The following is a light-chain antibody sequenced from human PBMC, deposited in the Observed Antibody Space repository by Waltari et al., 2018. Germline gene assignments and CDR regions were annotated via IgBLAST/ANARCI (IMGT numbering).Light chain of an antibody. CDR2: AAS. CDR1: QSVYDF. V-gene: IGKV1-39*01. Sequence: IPLTQSPTSIYASIGDSVTITCRAPQSVYDFLNWYQHKPGQAPKLLIFAASTLQSGVQNRFSGSGSGTDFALTINGLQPDDFATYYCQQGYRTWTFGFGTTVAI. J-gene: IGKJ1*01. CDR3: QQGYRTWT.